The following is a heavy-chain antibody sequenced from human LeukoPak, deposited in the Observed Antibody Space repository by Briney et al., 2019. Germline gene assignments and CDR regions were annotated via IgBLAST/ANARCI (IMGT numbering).Heavy chain of an antibody. CDR3: AMYHYDSSGPYVGAFDI. V-gene: IGHV3-21*01. CDR2: ISSSSSYI. CDR1: GFTFSSYS. J-gene: IGHJ3*02. Sequence: GGSLRLSCAASGFTFSSYSTNWVRQAPGKGLEWVSSISSSSSYIYYADSVKGRFTISRDNAKNSLYLQMNSLRAEDTAVYYCAMYHYDSSGPYVGAFDIWGQGTMVTVSS. D-gene: IGHD3-22*01.